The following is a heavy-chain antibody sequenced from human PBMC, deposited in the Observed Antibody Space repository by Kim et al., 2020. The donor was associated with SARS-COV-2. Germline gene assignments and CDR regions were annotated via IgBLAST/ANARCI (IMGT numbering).Heavy chain of an antibody. D-gene: IGHD2-8*02. J-gene: IGHJ6*02. Sequence: ASVKVSCKASGYTFTSYAMHWVRQAPGQRLEWMGWINAGNGNTKYSQKFQGRVTITRDTSASTAYMELSSLRSEDTAVYYCASSLSPGLRNYYYYGMDVWGQGTTVTVSS. CDR1: GYTFTSYA. CDR2: INAGNGNT. V-gene: IGHV1-3*01. CDR3: ASSLSPGLRNYYYYGMDV.